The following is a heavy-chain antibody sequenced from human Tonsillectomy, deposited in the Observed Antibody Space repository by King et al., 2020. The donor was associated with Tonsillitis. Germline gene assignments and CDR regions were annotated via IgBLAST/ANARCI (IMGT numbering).Heavy chain of an antibody. J-gene: IGHJ3*02. V-gene: IGHV3-74*01. CDR3: ARXXEPRXXAAXXX. Sequence: VQLVESGGGLVQPGGSLRLSCAAXGXTFXTXWMHWVRQAPXXGLVXVSRIDSDGSSTRYADSVKGRFTISRDNAKNTLYLQMNSLRAEDTAVYYCARXXEPRXXAAXXXWGXXTMVTVS. CDR1: GXTFXTXW. CDR2: IDSDGSST.